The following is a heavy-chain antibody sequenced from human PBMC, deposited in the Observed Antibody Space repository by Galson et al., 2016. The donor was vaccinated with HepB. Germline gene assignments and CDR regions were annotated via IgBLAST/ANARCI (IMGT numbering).Heavy chain of an antibody. CDR3: ARDPASFYYDSRFHPHDY. CDR1: GFTFRSHA. CDR2: IPPGSTST. Sequence: SLRLSCAASGFTFRSHAMSWVRQAPGGGLEWVSSIPPGSTSTFNADSGKGRFTMSRDNSKNTLYLQMNSLRAEDTAIYYCARDPASFYYDSRFHPHDYWGQGTLVTVSS. D-gene: IGHD3-22*01. J-gene: IGHJ4*02. V-gene: IGHV3-23*01.